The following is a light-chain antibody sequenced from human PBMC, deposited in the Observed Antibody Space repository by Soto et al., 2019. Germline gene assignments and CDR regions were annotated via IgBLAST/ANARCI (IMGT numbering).Light chain of an antibody. V-gene: IGKV3-15*01. J-gene: IGKJ1*01. CDR3: QQYNNWPPK. CDR2: GAS. CDR1: QSVSSN. Sequence: EIVMTQSPATLSVSPGERATLSCRASQSVSSNLAWYQQKPGQAPRLLIYGASTRATGIPARFSGSGSGTEFTLTISSLQYEDFAVYYCQQYNNWPPKFGQGTKV.